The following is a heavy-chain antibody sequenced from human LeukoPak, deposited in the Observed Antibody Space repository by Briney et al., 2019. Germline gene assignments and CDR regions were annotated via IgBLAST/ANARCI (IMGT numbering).Heavy chain of an antibody. CDR1: GFTFTTSA. D-gene: IGHD1-1*01. CDR3: ARDPERYLRMRHYDY. V-gene: IGHV3-21*01. J-gene: IGHJ4*02. CDR2: IDYDGSHI. Sequence: GGSLRLSCAGSGFTFTTSAMNWVRQVPGKGLEWVSSIDYDGSHIYYAASVKGRFSISRDNARDSVYLQMDSLRAEDTAVYYCARDPERYLRMRHYDYWGQGTLVIVSS.